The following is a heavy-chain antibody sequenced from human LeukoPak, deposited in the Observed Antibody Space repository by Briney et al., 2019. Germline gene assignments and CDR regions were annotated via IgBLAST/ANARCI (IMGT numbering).Heavy chain of an antibody. V-gene: IGHV3-30*04. CDR2: ISYDGKEK. Sequence: GGSLRLSCVAAGFTFSSDAMHWVRQAPGKGLEWVAVISYDGKEKYHPDSVKGQFTISRDKSKNTLYLQMNSLRVEDTAVYYSARGTESGSYYDYQYYYYMDVWGKGTTVTISS. D-gene: IGHD1-26*01. CDR3: ARGTESGSYYDYQYYYYMDV. J-gene: IGHJ6*03. CDR1: GFTFSSDA.